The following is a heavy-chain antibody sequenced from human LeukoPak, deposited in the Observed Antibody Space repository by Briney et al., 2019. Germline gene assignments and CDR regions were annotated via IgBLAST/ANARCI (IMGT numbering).Heavy chain of an antibody. J-gene: IGHJ4*02. Sequence: PGGSLRLSCTASGFTFNSYSMNWVRQAPGKGLEWVSSTSSSSYIYYADSVKGRFTISRDNAKKSLYLQMNSLRDEDTAVFYCARSRYDYIWGIDYWGQGTLVTISS. CDR2: TSSSSYI. V-gene: IGHV3-21*01. CDR3: ARSRYDYIWGIDY. D-gene: IGHD3-16*01. CDR1: GFTFNSYS.